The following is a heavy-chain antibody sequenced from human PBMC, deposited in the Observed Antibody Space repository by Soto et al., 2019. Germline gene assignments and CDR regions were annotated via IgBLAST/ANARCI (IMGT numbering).Heavy chain of an antibody. CDR1: GFTFSSYG. CDR2: ISYDGSNK. Sequence: LRLSCAASGFTFSSYGMHWVRQAPGKGLEWVAVISYDGSNKYYADSVKGRFTISRDNSKNTLYLQMNSLRAEDTAVYYCAKADLWGRGTLVTVSS. V-gene: IGHV3-30*18. J-gene: IGHJ2*01. CDR3: AKADL.